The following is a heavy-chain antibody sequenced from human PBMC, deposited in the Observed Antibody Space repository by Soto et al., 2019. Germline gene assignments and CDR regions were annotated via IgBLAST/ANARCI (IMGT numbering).Heavy chain of an antibody. D-gene: IGHD2-15*01. Sequence: QITLKESGPPLVKPTQTLTLTCTFSGFSLSTSRVGVGWIRQAPGKALEWLALIYWDDDKRYSPFLKSRVTITKYTSKNRVVLEMTNMDPADTATYYCAHKGGRGAGMDVWGQGTTVTVSS. V-gene: IGHV2-5*02. CDR1: GFSLSTSRVG. CDR3: AHKGGRGAGMDV. J-gene: IGHJ6*02. CDR2: IYWDDDK.